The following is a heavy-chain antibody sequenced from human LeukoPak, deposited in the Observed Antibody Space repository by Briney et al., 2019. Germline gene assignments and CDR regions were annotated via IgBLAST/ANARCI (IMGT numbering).Heavy chain of an antibody. CDR2: INSDGSST. Sequence: GGSLRLSCAASGFTFSSYWMHWVRQAPGKGLVWVSRINSDGSSTSYADSVKGRFTISRDNAKNTLYLQMNRLRAEDTAVYYCARGGRWLQPDAFDIWGQGTMVTVSS. D-gene: IGHD5-24*01. V-gene: IGHV3-74*01. CDR3: ARGGRWLQPDAFDI. J-gene: IGHJ3*02. CDR1: GFTFSSYW.